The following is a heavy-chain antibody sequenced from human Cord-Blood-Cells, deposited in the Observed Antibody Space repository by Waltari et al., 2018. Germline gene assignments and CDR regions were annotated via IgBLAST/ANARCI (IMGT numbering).Heavy chain of an antibody. J-gene: IGHJ6*02. CDR3: ARGMDYDILTGSIYYYYYGMDV. CDR2: IIPIFGTA. V-gene: IGHV1-69*01. Sequence: QVQLVQSGAEVKKPGSSVKVSCKASGGTFSSYAISWVRQAPGQGLEWMGGIIPIFGTANYAQKFQGRVTITADESTSTAYMELSSLRSEDTAVYYCARGMDYDILTGSIYYYYYGMDVWGQGTTVTVSS. D-gene: IGHD3-9*01. CDR1: GGTFSSYA.